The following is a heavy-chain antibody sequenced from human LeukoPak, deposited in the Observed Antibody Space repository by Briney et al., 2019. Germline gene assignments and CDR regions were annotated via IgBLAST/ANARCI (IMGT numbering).Heavy chain of an antibody. V-gene: IGHV3-64*01. Sequence: GGSLRLSCAASGFTFCIYAMHCVRQAPGEGLEYVSAFSSNGGSTYYANPVKGRFTIYRDNSKYTLYLQMCSLRAEDMAVYYCARGGYGDYPWRYWGQGTLVAVSS. J-gene: IGHJ4*02. CDR2: FSSNGGST. CDR1: GFTFCIYA. D-gene: IGHD4-17*01. CDR3: ARGGYGDYPWRY.